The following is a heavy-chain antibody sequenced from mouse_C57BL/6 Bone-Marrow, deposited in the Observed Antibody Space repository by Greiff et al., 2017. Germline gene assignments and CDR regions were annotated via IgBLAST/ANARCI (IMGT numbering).Heavy chain of an antibody. Sequence: QVQLKQSGAELVKPGASVKMSCKASGYTFTTYPIEWMKQNPGKSLEWIGNFHPYNDDTKYNEKFKGKATLTVEKSSSTAYLELSRLTSDDSVVYYCARSLYDYYAMDYWGQGTSVTVSS. D-gene: IGHD2-3*01. J-gene: IGHJ4*01. V-gene: IGHV1-47*01. CDR3: ARSLYDYYAMDY. CDR2: FHPYNDDT. CDR1: GYTFTTYP.